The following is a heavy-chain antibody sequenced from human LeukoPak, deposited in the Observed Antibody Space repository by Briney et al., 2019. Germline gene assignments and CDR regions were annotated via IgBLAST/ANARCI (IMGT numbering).Heavy chain of an antibody. J-gene: IGHJ5*02. V-gene: IGHV3-30*02. CDR1: GFTFSSYG. D-gene: IGHD3-10*01. Sequence: GGSLRLSCAASGFTFSSYGMHWGRQAPGKGLGWVAFMRYDGSNRYYADSVKGRFTISRDNSKNTLYLQMTSLRAEDTAMYYCAKDLVTGSLDHWGQGTLVTVSS. CDR3: AKDLVTGSLDH. CDR2: MRYDGSNR.